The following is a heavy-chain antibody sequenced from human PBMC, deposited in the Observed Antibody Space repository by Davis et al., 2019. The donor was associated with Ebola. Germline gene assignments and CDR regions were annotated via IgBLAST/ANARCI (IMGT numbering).Heavy chain of an antibody. D-gene: IGHD6-19*01. CDR2: IIPIFGTA. CDR1: GGTFSSYA. J-gene: IGHJ6*02. Sequence: SVKVSCKASGGTFSSYAISWVRQAPGQGLEWMGGIIPIFGTANYAQKFQGRVTITADESTSTAYMELSSLRSEDTAVYYCARGRGSGWPKLYYYYGMDVWGQGTTVTVSS. CDR3: ARGRGSGWPKLYYYYGMDV. V-gene: IGHV1-69*13.